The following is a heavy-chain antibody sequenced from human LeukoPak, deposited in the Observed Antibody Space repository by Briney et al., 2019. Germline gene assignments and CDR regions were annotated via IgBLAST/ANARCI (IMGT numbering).Heavy chain of an antibody. CDR3: AKGLLSNSQRGYFDC. J-gene: IGHJ4*02. Sequence: GGSLRLSCAASGFTFSNYGVHWVRQAPGKGLEWVAVLSSDGSNKYCADSVKGRFTISRDNSKNTLYLQMNSLRIEDTAVYYCAKGLLSNSQRGYFDCSGQGALVSVSS. CDR2: LSSDGSNK. D-gene: IGHD1-26*01. CDR1: GFTFSNYG. V-gene: IGHV3-30*18.